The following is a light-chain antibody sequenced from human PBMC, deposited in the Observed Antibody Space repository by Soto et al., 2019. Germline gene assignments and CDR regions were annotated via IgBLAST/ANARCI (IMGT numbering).Light chain of an antibody. J-gene: IGKJ4*01. V-gene: IGKV1-5*01. CDR2: DAS. CDR1: QKISKW. Sequence: DIPMTQSPSTLAASVGDRVTITCRASQKISKWLAWYQQRPGKAPKLLIYDASSLEDGVPSRFSGSGSETDFTLTISGLQPDDFATYYCQQYHRYSPLTFGGGTKVEIK. CDR3: QQYHRYSPLT.